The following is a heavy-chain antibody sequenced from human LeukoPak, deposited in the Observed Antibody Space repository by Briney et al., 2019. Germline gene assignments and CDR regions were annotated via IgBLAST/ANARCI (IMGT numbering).Heavy chain of an antibody. V-gene: IGHV1-24*01. CDR1: GYTLTELS. D-gene: IGHD5-18*01. Sequence: ASVKVSCKVSGYTLTELSMHWVRQAPGEGLEWMGGFDLEDGETIYAQKFQGRVTMTEDTSTDTAYMELSSLRSEDTAVYYCATYSSAHRWYYYYGMDVWGQGTTVTVSS. J-gene: IGHJ6*02. CDR3: ATYSSAHRWYYYYGMDV. CDR2: FDLEDGET.